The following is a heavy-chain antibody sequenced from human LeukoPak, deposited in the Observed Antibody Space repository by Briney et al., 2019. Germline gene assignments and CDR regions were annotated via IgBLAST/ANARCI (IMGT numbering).Heavy chain of an antibody. D-gene: IGHD6-25*01. CDR2: MNPNNGDS. J-gene: IGHJ4*02. Sequence: ASVTASCKASGYTFTNYHINWVRQATGQGLEWMGWMNPNNGDSGYAQKFQGRVAITRDTSISTSYMELRSLSSDDTAVYFCARTTSFTASGYDYWGQGTLVTVSS. V-gene: IGHV1-8*03. CDR1: GYTFTNYH. CDR3: ARTTSFTASGYDY.